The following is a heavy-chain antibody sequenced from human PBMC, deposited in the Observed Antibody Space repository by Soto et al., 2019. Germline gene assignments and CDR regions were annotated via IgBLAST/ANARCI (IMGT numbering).Heavy chain of an antibody. CDR2: ISAHNGNT. Sequence: QVHLVQSGAEVKKPGASVKVSCKGSGYTFTSYGITWVRQAPGQGLEWMGWISAHNGNTDYAQKLQGRVTVTSDTSKSTADMELRSLRSDDTAVYYCARGRYGDYWGQGALVTVSS. CDR3: ARGRYGDY. V-gene: IGHV1-18*01. CDR1: GYTFTSYG. J-gene: IGHJ4*02. D-gene: IGHD1-1*01.